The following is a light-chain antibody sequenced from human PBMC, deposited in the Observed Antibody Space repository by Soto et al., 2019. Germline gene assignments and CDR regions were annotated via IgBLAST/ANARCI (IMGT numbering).Light chain of an antibody. CDR2: AAS. CDR1: QDITTW. Sequence: DIQMAQSPSSVSAFVGDRVAVTCRASQDITTWLAWYQKKSGEAPRLLIYAASSLYSGVPTRFSGSGTGTEFTLTISNLQPEDSAIYYCQQVKGFPLTFGGGTKVDIK. V-gene: IGKV1-12*01. J-gene: IGKJ4*01. CDR3: QQVKGFPLT.